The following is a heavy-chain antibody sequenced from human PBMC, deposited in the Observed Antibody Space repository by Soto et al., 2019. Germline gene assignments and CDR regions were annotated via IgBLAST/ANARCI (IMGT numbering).Heavy chain of an antibody. V-gene: IGHV4-34*01. Sequence: QVQLQQWGAGLLKPSETLSLTCAVYGGSFSGYYWSWIRQPPGKGLEWIGEINHSGSTNYNPSLKSQVTISVVPSKNQYPLKLSSVTAADTAVYYCARGRRAWQQLVNLDYSCQRTLLNVSS. J-gene: IGHJ4*02. CDR1: GGSFSGYY. CDR2: INHSGST. D-gene: IGHD6-13*01. CDR3: ARGRRAWQQLVNLDY.